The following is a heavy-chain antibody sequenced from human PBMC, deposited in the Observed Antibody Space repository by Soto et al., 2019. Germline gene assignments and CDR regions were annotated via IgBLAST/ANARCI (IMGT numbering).Heavy chain of an antibody. CDR1: GGSISSYY. CDR2: IYYSGST. D-gene: IGHD3-9*01. Sequence: QVQLQESGPGLVKPSETLSLTCTVSGGSISSYYWSWIRQPPGKGLEWIGYIYYSGSTNYNPSLKSRVTISVDTSKNQFSLKLSSVAAADTAVYYCAGEEVRYDILTGYYDNWFDPWGQGTLVTVSS. J-gene: IGHJ5*02. CDR3: AGEEVRYDILTGYYDNWFDP. V-gene: IGHV4-59*01.